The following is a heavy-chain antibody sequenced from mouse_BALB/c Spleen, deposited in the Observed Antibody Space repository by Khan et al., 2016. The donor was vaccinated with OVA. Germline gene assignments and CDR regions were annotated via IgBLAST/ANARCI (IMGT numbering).Heavy chain of an antibody. V-gene: IGHV3-2*02. J-gene: IGHJ3*01. CDR3: ARGRTY. CDR2: ISYSGDT. CDR1: GYSITSDYA. Sequence: EVELVESGPGLVKPSQSLSLTCTVTGYSITSDYAWNWIRQFPGNKLEWMGYISYSGDTSYNPSLKSRISVTRDTSKNQFFLQLNSVTTEDTATYDCARGRTYWGQGTLVAVSA.